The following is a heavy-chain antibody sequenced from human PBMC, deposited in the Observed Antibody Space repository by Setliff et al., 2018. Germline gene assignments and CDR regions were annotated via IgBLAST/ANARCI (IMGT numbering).Heavy chain of an antibody. J-gene: IGHJ4*02. CDR2: IRYDGSNK. CDR1: GFTFSSYG. D-gene: IGHD3-22*01. CDR3: AKGCSRLIDYFDY. Sequence: GGSLRLSCAASGFTFSSYGMHWVRQAPGKGLEWVAFIRYDGSNKYYADSVKGRFTISRDNSKNTLYLQMNSLRAEDTAVYYCAKGCSRLIDYFDYWGQGTLVTVSS. V-gene: IGHV3-30*02.